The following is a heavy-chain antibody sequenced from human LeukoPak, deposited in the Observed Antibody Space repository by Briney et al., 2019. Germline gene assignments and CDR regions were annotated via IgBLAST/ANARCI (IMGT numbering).Heavy chain of an antibody. CDR3: ARGAPGY. CDR1: GGSFSSYP. CDR2: IIHSGST. D-gene: IGHD4/OR15-4a*01. Sequence: PSETLSLTCAVCGGSFSSYPWTWIRQPRGKGLEWIGQIIHSGSTKYNPSLNGRVTMSVDTSKNQFSLKLTSVTAADTAVYYCARGAPGYWGQGTLVTVSS. J-gene: IGHJ4*02. V-gene: IGHV4-34*12.